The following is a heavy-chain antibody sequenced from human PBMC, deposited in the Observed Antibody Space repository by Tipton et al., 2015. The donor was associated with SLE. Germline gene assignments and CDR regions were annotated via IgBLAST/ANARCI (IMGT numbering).Heavy chain of an antibody. Sequence: TLSLTCTVSGGSISSYYWSWIRQPPGKGLEWIGYIYYSGSTNYNPSLKSRVTISVDTSKNQFSLKLSSVTAADTAVYYCAREEVYDFWSGYSNWFDPWGQGTLVTVSS. J-gene: IGHJ5*02. D-gene: IGHD3-3*01. V-gene: IGHV4-59*01. CDR2: IYYSGST. CDR1: GGSISSYY. CDR3: AREEVYDFWSGYSNWFDP.